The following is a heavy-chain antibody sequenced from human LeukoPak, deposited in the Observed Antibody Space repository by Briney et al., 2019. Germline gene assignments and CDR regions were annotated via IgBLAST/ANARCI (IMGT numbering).Heavy chain of an antibody. D-gene: IGHD2-15*01. CDR3: ARDLGGYPFFMDV. V-gene: IGHV4-39*07. CDR1: GFTFSSYG. CDR2: LDESGRP. J-gene: IGHJ6*03. Sequence: PGGSLRLSCAASGFTFSSYGMHWVRQAPGKGLEFIGSLDESGRPYYNRPLKSRVSISGDTSGKQFSLNLTSVTAADTAVYFCARDLGGYPFFMDVWGRGTTVIVSS.